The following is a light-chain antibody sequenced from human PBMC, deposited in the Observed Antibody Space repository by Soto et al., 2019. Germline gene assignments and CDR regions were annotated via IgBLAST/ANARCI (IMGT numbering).Light chain of an antibody. Sequence: QSVLTQPPSVAGSPGQSVTISCTGTSSDVGSYNRVSWYQQPPGTAPKLMIYEVSNRPSGVPERFSGSKSGNTASLTISGLQAEDEADYYCSSYTGSRVVFGGGTKLTVL. J-gene: IGLJ2*01. CDR3: SSYTGSRVV. V-gene: IGLV2-18*02. CDR1: SSDVGSYNR. CDR2: EVS.